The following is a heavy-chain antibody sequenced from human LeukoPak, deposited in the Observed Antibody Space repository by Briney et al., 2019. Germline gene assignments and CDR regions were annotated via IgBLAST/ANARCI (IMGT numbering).Heavy chain of an antibody. D-gene: IGHD1-1*01. Sequence: PGRSLRLSCSASGFTFSSYAMHWVRQAPGKGLEYVSAISSNGGSTYYADSVKGRFTISRDNSKNTLYLQMSSLRAEDTAVYYCVFRVRVFDVGWNENFDPWGQGTLVTVSS. CDR3: VFRVRVFDVGWNENFDP. CDR1: GFTFSSYA. V-gene: IGHV3-64D*09. J-gene: IGHJ5*02. CDR2: ISSNGGST.